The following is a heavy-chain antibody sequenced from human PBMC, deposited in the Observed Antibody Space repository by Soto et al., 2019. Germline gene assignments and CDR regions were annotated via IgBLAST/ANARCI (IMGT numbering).Heavy chain of an antibody. CDR1: AASFSKYY. CDR2: IYYSGST. CDR3: ARTTVTTLGRGYFDY. D-gene: IGHD4-17*01. V-gene: IGHV4-59*13. Sequence: NPSETLSLTCTVSAASFSKYYWTWIRQPPGKGLEWIGYIYYSGSTNYNPSLKSRVTISVDTSKNQFSLKLSSVTAADTAVYYCARTTVTTLGRGYFDYWGQGTLVTVSS. J-gene: IGHJ4*02.